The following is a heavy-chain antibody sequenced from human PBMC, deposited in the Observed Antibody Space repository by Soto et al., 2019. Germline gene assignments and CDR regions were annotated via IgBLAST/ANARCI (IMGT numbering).Heavy chain of an antibody. V-gene: IGHV1-69*06. CDR1: GGTFSSYA. D-gene: IGHD3-22*01. J-gene: IGHJ6*02. CDR2: IIPIFGTT. CDR3: ARGGVVITGYGMDV. Sequence: GASVKVSCKASGGTFSSYAISWVRQAPGQGLEWMGGIIPIFGTTNYAQKFQGRVTITADRSTSTAYMGLSSLRSEDTAVYYCARGGVVITGYGMDVWGQGTTVTVSS.